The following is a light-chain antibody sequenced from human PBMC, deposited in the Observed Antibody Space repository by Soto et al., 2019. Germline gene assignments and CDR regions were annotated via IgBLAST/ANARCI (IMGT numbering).Light chain of an antibody. Sequence: TQSPFTPSLSPGERATLSCRASQSVSSYLAWYQQKPGQAPRLLIYDASTRATDIPARFSGSGSGTGFTLTISSLQSEDFAVYFCQQYNNWPSITFGQGTRLEIK. J-gene: IGKJ5*01. CDR1: QSVSSY. V-gene: IGKV3-15*01. CDR2: DAS. CDR3: QQYNNWPSIT.